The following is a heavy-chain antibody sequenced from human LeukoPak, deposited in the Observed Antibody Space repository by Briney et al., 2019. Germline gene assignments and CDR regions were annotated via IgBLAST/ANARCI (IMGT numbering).Heavy chain of an antibody. J-gene: IGHJ4*02. CDR1: GFTFDDYA. V-gene: IGHV3-9*01. D-gene: IGHD6-6*01. CDR3: ARGGVKQLVPFDY. Sequence: GRSLRLSCAASGFTFDDYAMHWVRQAPGKGLEWVSGISWNSGSIGYAGSVKGRFTISRDNAKNSLYLQMNSLRAEDTALYYCARGGVKQLVPFDYWGQGTLVTVSS. CDR2: ISWNSGSI.